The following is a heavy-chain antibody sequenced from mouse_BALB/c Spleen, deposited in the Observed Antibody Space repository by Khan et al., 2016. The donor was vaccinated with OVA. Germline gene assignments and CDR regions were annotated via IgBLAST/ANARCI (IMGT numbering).Heavy chain of an antibody. J-gene: IGHJ2*01. CDR1: GFTFSSYA. CDR3: ARVYGSSGVDY. CDR2: IRSGVST. D-gene: IGHD1-1*01. Sequence: EVELVASGGGLVKPGGSLKLSCAVSGFTFSSYAMSWVRQTLEKRLEWVASIRSGVSTYYPDSVKGRFTISRDNARNILYLQMTSLRSEDTAMYYCARVYGSSGVDYWGQGTTLTVSS. V-gene: IGHV5-6-5*01.